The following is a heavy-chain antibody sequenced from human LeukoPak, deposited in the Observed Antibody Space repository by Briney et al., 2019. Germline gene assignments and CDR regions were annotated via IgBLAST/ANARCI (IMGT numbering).Heavy chain of an antibody. Sequence: SGGSLRLSCAASGFTFSSYSMNWVRQAPGKGLEWVSSISSSSSYIYYADSVKGRFTISRDNAKNSLYLQMNSLRAEDTAVYYCASEEVVYYYGYWGQGTLVTVSS. CDR1: GFTFSSYS. D-gene: IGHD2-15*01. CDR3: ASEEVVYYYGY. CDR2: ISSSSSYI. J-gene: IGHJ4*02. V-gene: IGHV3-21*01.